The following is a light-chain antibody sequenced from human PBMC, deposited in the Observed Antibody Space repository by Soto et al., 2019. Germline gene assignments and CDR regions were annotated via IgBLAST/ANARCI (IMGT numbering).Light chain of an antibody. V-gene: IGKV2-30*01. Sequence: DVVMTQSPLSLPVTLGQPASISCRSSQSLAYSDGNTYLNWFQQRPGQSPRRLIYKDSNRDSGVPDRSSGIGSGTDFTLKISRVEAEDVGVYYCMQGTHWPPYTFGQGTKLEIK. J-gene: IGKJ2*01. CDR3: MQGTHWPPYT. CDR1: QSLAYSDGNTY. CDR2: KDS.